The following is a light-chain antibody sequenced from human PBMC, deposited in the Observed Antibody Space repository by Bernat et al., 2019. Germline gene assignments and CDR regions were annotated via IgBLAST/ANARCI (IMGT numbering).Light chain of an antibody. CDR2: GAS. CDR1: QDISKY. J-gene: IGKJ4*01. CDR3: QQYDRYPLT. V-gene: IGKV1-16*01. Sequence: DIQMTQSPSSLSASVGDRVTITCRATQDISKYLAWFQQKPGKAPKSLIYGASTLHSGVPSRFSGSGSGTDFTITISSLQPDDLATYYCQQYDRYPLTFGGGTKVEVK.